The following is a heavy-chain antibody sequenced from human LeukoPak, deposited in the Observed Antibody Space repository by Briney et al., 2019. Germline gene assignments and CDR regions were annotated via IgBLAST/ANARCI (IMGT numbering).Heavy chain of an antibody. D-gene: IGHD1-1*01. CDR3: AKDFNWALDY. Sequence: GGSLRLSCATSGFTFSHYGMHWVRQAPGRGLDWVAHIRYDESDKYYADSVKGRFTISRDISKNTVYLQMNSPRVEDTAVYYCAKDFNWALDYWGQGTLVTVSS. J-gene: IGHJ4*02. CDR2: IRYDESDK. CDR1: GFTFSHYG. V-gene: IGHV3-30*02.